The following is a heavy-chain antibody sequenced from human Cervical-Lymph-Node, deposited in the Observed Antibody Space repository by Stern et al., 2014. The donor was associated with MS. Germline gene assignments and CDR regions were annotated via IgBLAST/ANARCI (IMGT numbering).Heavy chain of an antibody. Sequence: QVQLVQSAAEVKKPGSSVKVSCKTSGGSFNSYSITWVRQAPGQGLEWVGALIPIVGTAHRAQKFLDRVTITADESRSTAYMELRSLRFEDTAVYYCARGGWYPDEAHRIFDPWGQGTLVTVSS. D-gene: IGHD6-19*01. CDR3: ARGGWYPDEAHRIFDP. CDR2: LIPIVGTA. V-gene: IGHV1-69*01. CDR1: GGSFNSYS. J-gene: IGHJ5*02.